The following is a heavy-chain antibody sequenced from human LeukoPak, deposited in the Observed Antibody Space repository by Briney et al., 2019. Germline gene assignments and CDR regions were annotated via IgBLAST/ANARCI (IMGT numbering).Heavy chain of an antibody. Sequence: SETLSLTCTVSGGSISSYYWSWIRQPPGKGLEWIGYFYYSGSTNYNPSLKSRVTISVDTSKNQFSLNMSSVTAADTAVYYCARHVRGGYNSASYYYCIDVWGQETTVTVS. CDR1: GGSISSYY. V-gene: IGHV4-59*08. D-gene: IGHD5-24*01. J-gene: IGHJ6*02. CDR3: ARHVRGGYNSASYYYCIDV. CDR2: FYYSGST.